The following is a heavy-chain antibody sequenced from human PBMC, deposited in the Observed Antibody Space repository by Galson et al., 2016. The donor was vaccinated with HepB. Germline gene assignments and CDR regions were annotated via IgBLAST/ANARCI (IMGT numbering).Heavy chain of an antibody. V-gene: IGHV3-53*01. J-gene: IGHJ6*02. CDR1: GFTVRSNY. D-gene: IGHD5-18*01. CDR2: VYSDSNT. CDR3: ARDSRSYGSWGREYYSYGLDV. Sequence: SLRLSCAGSGFTVRSNYMSWVCQAPGKGLEWVAVVYSDSNTYHADSVKGRFTISRDNSKNRLYPQMNSLRVEDTAVYYCARDSRSYGSWGREYYSYGLDVWGQGTTVTVSS.